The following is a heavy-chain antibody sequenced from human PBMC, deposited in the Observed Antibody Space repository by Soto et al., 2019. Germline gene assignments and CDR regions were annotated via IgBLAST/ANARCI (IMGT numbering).Heavy chain of an antibody. CDR2: IYYSGST. D-gene: IGHD5-12*01. Sequence: PSETLSLTCTVSGGSISSGGYYWSWIRQHPGKGLEWIGYIYYSGSTYYNPSLKSRVTISVDTSKNQFSLKLSSVTAADTAVYYCARDRVNDDGYTHYFDSWGQGTLVTVS. V-gene: IGHV4-31*03. CDR1: GGSISSGGYY. CDR3: ARDRVNDDGYTHYFDS. J-gene: IGHJ4*02.